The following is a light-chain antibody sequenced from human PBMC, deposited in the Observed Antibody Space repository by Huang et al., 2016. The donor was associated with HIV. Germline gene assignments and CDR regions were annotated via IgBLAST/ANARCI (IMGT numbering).Light chain of an antibody. CDR1: QSVTRNY. Sequence: EIVLTQSPDTLSLSPGERATVSCRASQSVTRNYLAGYQQSPGQAPKPRIYGASPRATGIPDRFSGSVSGTDFTLTISRLAPEDFAVYYCQQFGSSPPYSFGQGTKLEIK. J-gene: IGKJ2*03. CDR2: GAS. V-gene: IGKV3-20*01. CDR3: QQFGSSPPYS.